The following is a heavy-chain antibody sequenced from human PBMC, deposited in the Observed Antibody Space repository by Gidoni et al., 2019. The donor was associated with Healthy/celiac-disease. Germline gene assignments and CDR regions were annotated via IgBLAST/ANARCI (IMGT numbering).Heavy chain of an antibody. D-gene: IGHD5-12*01. J-gene: IGHJ6*02. CDR2: IRSKAYGGTT. Sequence: EVQLVESGGGLVQPGRSLRLSCTASGFTFGDYAMSWVRQAPGKGLEWVGFIRSKAYGGTTEDAASVKGRFTISRDDSKSIAYLQMNSLKTEDTAVYYCTRDLLVYSGYTLLSYYYGMDVWGQGTTVTVSS. V-gene: IGHV3-49*04. CDR1: GFTFGDYA. CDR3: TRDLLVYSGYTLLSYYYGMDV.